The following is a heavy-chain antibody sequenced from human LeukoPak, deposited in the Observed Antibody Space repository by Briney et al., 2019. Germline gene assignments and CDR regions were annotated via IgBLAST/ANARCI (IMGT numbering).Heavy chain of an antibody. CDR2: TYSSGST. CDR1: GASINSYY. CDR3: AKDWELGS. J-gene: IGHJ5*02. Sequence: SETLSLTCSVSGASINSYYWNWIRQPPGKGLEWIGNTYSSGSTNYNPSLKSRVTISLDTSKNQCSLKMSSVTAADTAVYYCAKDWELGSWGQGTLVTVSS. V-gene: IGHV4-59*01. D-gene: IGHD1-26*01.